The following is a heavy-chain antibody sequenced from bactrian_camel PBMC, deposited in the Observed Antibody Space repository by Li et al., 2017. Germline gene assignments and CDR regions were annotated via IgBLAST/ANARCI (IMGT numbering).Heavy chain of an antibody. CDR1: GFTFSNYY. Sequence: HVQLVESGGGLVQPGGSLRLSCAASGFTFSNYYMSWIRQAPGKALEWVSSIVSDRTKTYYADSVKGRFTISRDNAQSTVYLQMNSLKSEDTALYLCSTGSRITEASVQGQGTQVTVS. V-gene: IGHV3-2*01. J-gene: IGHJ4*01. CDR2: IVSDRTKT. D-gene: IGHD1*01.